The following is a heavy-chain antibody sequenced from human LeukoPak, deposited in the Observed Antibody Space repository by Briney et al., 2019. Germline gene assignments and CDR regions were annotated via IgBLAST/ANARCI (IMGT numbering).Heavy chain of an antibody. J-gene: IGHJ4*02. CDR1: GFTFDDYA. CDR2: ISWNSGSI. V-gene: IGHV3-9*01. Sequence: PGGSLRLSCAASGFTFDDYAMPWVRQAPGKGLEWVSGISWNSGSIGYADSVKGRFTISRDNAKNSLYLQMNSLRAEDTALYYCAKDVLRFLEWPSLDYWGQGTLVTVSS. D-gene: IGHD3-3*01. CDR3: AKDVLRFLEWPSLDY.